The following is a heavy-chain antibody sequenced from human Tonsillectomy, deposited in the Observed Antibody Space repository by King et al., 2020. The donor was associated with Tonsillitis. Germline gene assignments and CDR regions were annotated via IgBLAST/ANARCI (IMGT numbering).Heavy chain of an antibody. CDR3: ARLTGTTGYYYYGMDV. D-gene: IGHD1-1*01. Sequence: QLVQSGAEVKKPGESLKISCKTSGYSFTSHWIGWVRQMPGKGLEWMGIIYPGNSDTRYSPSFEGHVTISADESISTAYLQWSSLKASDTAMYYWARLTGTTGYYYYGMDVWAQGTTVTVSS. J-gene: IGHJ6*02. V-gene: IGHV5-51*01. CDR1: GYSFTSHW. CDR2: IYPGNSDT.